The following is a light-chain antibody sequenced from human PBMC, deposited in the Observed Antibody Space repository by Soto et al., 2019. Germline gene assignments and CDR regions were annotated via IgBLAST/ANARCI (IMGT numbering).Light chain of an antibody. CDR1: QPISNY. CDR3: QQSYNTPRT. CDR2: TAS. V-gene: IGKV1-39*01. Sequence: DIHMTQSPSSLSASVGNIFTITCRTSQPISNYLNWYQQKPGKAPSLLIYTASSLQTGVPSRFSGSGSGTHFTLTISSLQTEDFATYYCQQSYNTPRTFGQGTRWIS. J-gene: IGKJ1*01.